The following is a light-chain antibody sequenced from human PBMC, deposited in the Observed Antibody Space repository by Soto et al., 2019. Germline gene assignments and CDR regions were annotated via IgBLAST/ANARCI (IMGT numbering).Light chain of an antibody. V-gene: IGKV3-11*01. CDR2: DAS. Sequence: EIVLTQSPGTLSLSPGERATLSCRASQSVSRYLAWYQQKPGQAPRLLIYDASTRATGISARFSGSGSGTDFTLTISSLETEDFAMDYCQQRSNWPVTFGKGTKVEVK. CDR3: QQRSNWPVT. CDR1: QSVSRY. J-gene: IGKJ1*01.